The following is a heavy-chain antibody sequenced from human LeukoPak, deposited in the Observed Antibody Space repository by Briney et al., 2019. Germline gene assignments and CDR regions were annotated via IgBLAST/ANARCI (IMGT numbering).Heavy chain of an antibody. CDR2: IYSGGGT. CDR1: GFTVSSNY. CDR3: ARGRSSGSSSDY. J-gene: IGHJ4*02. Sequence: GGSLRLFCAASGFTVSSNYMTWVRQAPGRGLEWVSVIYSGGGTYYADFVKGRFTISRDNSKNTVYLQMNSLRAEDTAVYYCARGRSSGSSSDYWGQGTLVTVSS. V-gene: IGHV3-66*01. D-gene: IGHD1-26*01.